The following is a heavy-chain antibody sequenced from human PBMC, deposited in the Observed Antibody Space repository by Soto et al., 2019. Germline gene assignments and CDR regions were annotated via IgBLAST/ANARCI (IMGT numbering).Heavy chain of an antibody. J-gene: IGHJ5*02. V-gene: IGHV4-59*02. CDR2: IYYSVST. CDR1: GDSVSSYY. CDR3: ARGSLVPASNGFDP. Sequence: QVQLQESGPGLLKPSETLSLTCTVSGDSVSSYYWSWIRQPPGKGLEWIGYIYYSVSTNYNPSLDIRVTISVDTSKNQFSLKLSSVTAADTAVYYCARGSLVPASNGFDPWGQGTLVTVSS. D-gene: IGHD2-2*01.